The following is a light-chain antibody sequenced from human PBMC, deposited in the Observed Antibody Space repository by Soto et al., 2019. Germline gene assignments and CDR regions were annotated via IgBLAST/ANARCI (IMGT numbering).Light chain of an antibody. J-gene: IGKJ5*01. V-gene: IGKV3-15*01. CDR1: QSVSSN. Sequence: EIVLTQAPGTLSLSPVERATLSCRASQSVSSNLAWYQQTPGQAPRLLIYGASTRATGIPARFSGGGSGTEFTLTIRSLQSEDFAVYYCQQYNNWPPITFGQGTRLEIK. CDR2: GAS. CDR3: QQYNNWPPIT.